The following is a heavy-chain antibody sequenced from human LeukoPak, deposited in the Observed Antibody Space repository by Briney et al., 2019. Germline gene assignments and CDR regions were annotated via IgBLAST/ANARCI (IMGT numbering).Heavy chain of an antibody. Sequence: GGSLRLSCAASGFTFSSYEMNWVRQAPGKGLEWVSHISSSGSTIYYADSVKGRFTISRDNAKNSLYLQMNSLRAEDTAVYYCARDPPSSAAQLDYWGQGTLVTVSS. CDR1: GFTFSSYE. D-gene: IGHD6-13*01. CDR3: ARDPPSSAAQLDY. CDR2: ISSSGSTI. V-gene: IGHV3-48*03. J-gene: IGHJ4*02.